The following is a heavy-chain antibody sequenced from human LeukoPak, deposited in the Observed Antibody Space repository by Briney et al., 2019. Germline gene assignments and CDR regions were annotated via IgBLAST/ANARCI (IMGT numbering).Heavy chain of an antibody. CDR1: GYTFTSYD. CDR2: MNPNSGNT. D-gene: IGHD2-15*01. V-gene: IGHV1-8*01. Sequence: ASVKVSCKSPGYTFTSYDINWVRQATGQGLEWMGWMNPNSGNTGYAQKFQGRVTMTRNTSISTAYMELSSLRSEDTAVYYCASGPGVVAARGYYGMDVWGQGTTVTVSS. J-gene: IGHJ6*02. CDR3: ASGPGVVAARGYYGMDV.